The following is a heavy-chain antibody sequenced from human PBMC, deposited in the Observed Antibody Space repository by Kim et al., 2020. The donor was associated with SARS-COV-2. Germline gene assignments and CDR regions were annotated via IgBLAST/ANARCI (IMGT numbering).Heavy chain of an antibody. CDR3: ASGSCSSSSCSRYSDY. Sequence: GGSLRLSCAASGITFRWYWMTWVRQAPGKGLEWVANIKQDGSEKYYVDSVKGRFTISRENAKNSLYLQMDSLRAEDTAVYYCASGSCSSSSCSRYSDYWGQGTLVTVSP. V-gene: IGHV3-7*01. CDR1: GITFRWYW. J-gene: IGHJ4*02. CDR2: IKQDGSEK. D-gene: IGHD2-2*01.